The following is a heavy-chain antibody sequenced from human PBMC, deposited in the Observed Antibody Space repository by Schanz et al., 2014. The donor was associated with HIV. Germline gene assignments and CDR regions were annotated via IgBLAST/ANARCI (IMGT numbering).Heavy chain of an antibody. D-gene: IGHD6-6*01. CDR3: AKAYSTSRPYSMDI. Sequence: EVQLLESGGGLVQPGGSLRLSCAASGFIFNSYAMSWVRQAPGKGLDRVSTISGSGDNTFYADSVKGRFTISRDSSKNSLYMQMNSLRGDDTALYYCAKAYSTSRPYSMDIWGQGTTVTVSS. CDR2: ISGSGDNT. V-gene: IGHV3-23*01. CDR1: GFIFNSYA. J-gene: IGHJ6*02.